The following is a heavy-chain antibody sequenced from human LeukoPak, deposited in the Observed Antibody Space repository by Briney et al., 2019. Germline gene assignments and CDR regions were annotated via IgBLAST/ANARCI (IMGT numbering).Heavy chain of an antibody. CDR3: ARALATIGWFDP. CDR1: GGSISSHY. J-gene: IGHJ5*02. CDR2: IYYSGST. D-gene: IGHD5-12*01. V-gene: IGHV4-59*11. Sequence: SETLSLTCTVSGGSISSHYWSWIRQPPGKGLEWIGYIYYSGSTNYNPSLKSRVTISVDTSKNQFSLKLSPVTAADTAVYYCARALATIGWFDPWGQGTLVTVSS.